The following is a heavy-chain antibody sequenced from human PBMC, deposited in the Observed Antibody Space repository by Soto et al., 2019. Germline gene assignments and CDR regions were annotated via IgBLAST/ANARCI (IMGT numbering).Heavy chain of an antibody. Sequence: GGSLRLSCAASGFTFSSYSMNWVRQAPGKGLEWVSYISSSSSTIYYADSVKGRFTISRDNAKNSLYLQMNSLRDEDTAVYYCARGLYYYDSSGSGPYLYWGQGILVTVSS. V-gene: IGHV3-48*02. CDR3: ARGLYYYDSSGSGPYLY. D-gene: IGHD3-22*01. J-gene: IGHJ4*02. CDR1: GFTFSSYS. CDR2: ISSSSSTI.